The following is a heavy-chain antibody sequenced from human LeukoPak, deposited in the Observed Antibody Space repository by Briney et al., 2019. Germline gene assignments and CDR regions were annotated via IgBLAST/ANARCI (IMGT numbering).Heavy chain of an antibody. Sequence: SETLSLTCTVSGGSISSYYWSWIRQPPGKGLEWIGYIYYSGSTNYNPSLKSRVTISVDTSKNQFSLKLSSVTAADTAVYYCARHYPAFDPWGQGTLVTVSS. CDR1: GGSISSYY. V-gene: IGHV4-59*01. CDR2: IYYSGST. CDR3: ARHYPAFDP. D-gene: IGHD3-10*01. J-gene: IGHJ5*02.